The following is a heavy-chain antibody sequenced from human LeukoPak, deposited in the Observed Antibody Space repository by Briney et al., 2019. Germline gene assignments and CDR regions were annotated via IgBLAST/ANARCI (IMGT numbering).Heavy chain of an antibody. Sequence: GGSLRLSCAASGFTVSSNYMSWVRQAPGKGLEWVSVIYSGGSTYYADSVKGRFTISRDNSKNTLYLQMNSLRAEDTAVYYCARALSSWSSTSHFDYWGQGTLVTVSS. J-gene: IGHJ4*02. CDR2: IYSGGST. D-gene: IGHD6-13*01. CDR3: ARALSSWSSTSHFDY. CDR1: GFTVSSNY. V-gene: IGHV3-66*01.